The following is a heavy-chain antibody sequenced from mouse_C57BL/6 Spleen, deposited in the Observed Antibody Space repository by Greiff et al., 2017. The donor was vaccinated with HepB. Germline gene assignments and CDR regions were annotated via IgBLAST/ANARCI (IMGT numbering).Heavy chain of an antibody. CDR1: GYAFSSYW. D-gene: IGHD2-5*01. J-gene: IGHJ2*01. CDR3: ARGDYYSNSFDY. V-gene: IGHV1-80*01. Sequence: VQLQQSGAELVKPGASVKISCKASGYAFSSYWMNWVKQRPGKGLEWIGQIYPGDGDTNYNGKFKVKATLTADKSYSTAYIQLSSLTSEDSAVYFYARGDYYSNSFDYWGQGTTLTVSS. CDR2: IYPGDGDT.